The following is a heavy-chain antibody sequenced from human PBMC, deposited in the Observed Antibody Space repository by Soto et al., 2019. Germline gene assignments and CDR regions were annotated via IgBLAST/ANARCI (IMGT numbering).Heavy chain of an antibody. CDR3: ARDRVYGY. J-gene: IGHJ4*02. Sequence: GGSLRLSCAASGFTFDDYAMHWVRQAPGKGLEWVSGISWNSGSIGYADSVKGRFTISRDNAKNSLYLQMNSLRAEDTAVYYCARDRVYGYWGQGTLVTVSS. CDR2: ISWNSGSI. CDR1: GFTFDDYA. D-gene: IGHD4-17*01. V-gene: IGHV3-9*01.